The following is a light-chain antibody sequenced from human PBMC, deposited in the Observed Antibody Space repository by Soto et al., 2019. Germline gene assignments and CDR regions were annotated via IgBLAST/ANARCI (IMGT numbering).Light chain of an antibody. V-gene: IGLV2-8*01. CDR3: SSYAGSNNYVV. CDR2: EVS. CDR1: SSDVGGYNY. J-gene: IGLJ2*01. Sequence: QSALTQPPSASGSPGQSVTISCTGTSSDVGGYNYVSWYQQHPGKAPKLMIYEVSKRPSGVPDRFSGSKSGNTASLIVSGLQAEDEADYYCSSYAGSNNYVVFGGGTKLTVL.